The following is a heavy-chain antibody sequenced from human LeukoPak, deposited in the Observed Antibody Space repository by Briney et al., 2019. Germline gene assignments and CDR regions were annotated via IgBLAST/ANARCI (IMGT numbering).Heavy chain of an antibody. CDR2: ISGSGGST. D-gene: IGHD3-16*02. J-gene: IGHJ4*02. Sequence: PGGSLRLSCAASGFTFSSYAMSWVRQAPGKGLEWVSAISGSGGSTYYADSVKGRFTISRDNSKNTLYLQMNSLRAEDTAAYYCAKSLSDFYDYVWGSYLPPFDYWGQGTLVTVSS. V-gene: IGHV3-23*01. CDR1: GFTFSSYA. CDR3: AKSLSDFYDYVWGSYLPPFDY.